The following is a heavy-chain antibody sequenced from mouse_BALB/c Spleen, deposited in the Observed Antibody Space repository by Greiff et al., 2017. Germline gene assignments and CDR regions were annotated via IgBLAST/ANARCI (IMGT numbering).Heavy chain of an antibody. CDR2: ISYSGST. CDR1: GYSITSDYA. CDR3: ARWRGYYPFDY. D-gene: IGHD2-3*01. J-gene: IGHJ2*01. Sequence: EVQLVESGPGLVKPSQSLSLTCTVTGYSITSDYAWNWIRQFPGNKLEWMGYISYSGSTSYNPSLKSRISITRDTSKNQFFLQLNSVTTEDTATYYCARWRGYYPFDYWGQGTTLTVSS. V-gene: IGHV3-2*02.